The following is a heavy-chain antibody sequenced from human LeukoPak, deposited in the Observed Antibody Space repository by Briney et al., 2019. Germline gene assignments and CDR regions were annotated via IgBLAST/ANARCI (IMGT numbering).Heavy chain of an antibody. J-gene: IGHJ4*02. CDR2: ISSSSSYI. D-gene: IGHD3-3*01. V-gene: IGHV3-21*01. CDR1: GFTFSSYA. CDR3: ASLTHYDFWSGYYTSDY. Sequence: GGSLRLSCAASGFTFSSYAMSWVRQAPGKGLEWVSSISSSSSYIYYADSVKGRFTISRDNAKNSLYLQMNSLRAEDTAVYYCASLTHYDFWSGYYTSDYWGQGTLVTVSS.